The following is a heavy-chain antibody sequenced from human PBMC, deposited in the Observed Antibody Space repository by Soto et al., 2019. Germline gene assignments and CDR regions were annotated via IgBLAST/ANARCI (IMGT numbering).Heavy chain of an antibody. CDR3: AHSVRYTWNYLDWFDP. D-gene: IGHD1-7*01. J-gene: IGHJ5*02. CDR1: GFSLSTSGVG. CDR2: IYWDDDK. V-gene: IGHV2-5*02. Sequence: QITLKESGPTLVKPTQTLTLTCTFSGFSLSTSGVGVGWIRQPPGKALEWLALIYWDDDKRYSPSLKSRLTITKDTSKNQVFLTMTNMDPVDTATYYCAHSVRYTWNYLDWFDPWGQGTLVTVSS.